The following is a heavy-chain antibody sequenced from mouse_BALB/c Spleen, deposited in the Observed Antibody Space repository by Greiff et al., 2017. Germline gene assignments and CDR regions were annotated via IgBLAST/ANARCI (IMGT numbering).Heavy chain of an antibody. V-gene: IGHV1S137*01. Sequence: VKLQESGAELVRPGVSVKISCKGSGYTFTDYAMHWVKQSHAKSLEWIGVISTYYGDASYNQKFKGKATMTVDKSSSTAYMELARLTSEDSAIYYCAIGEDYHANYYAMDYWGQGTSVTVSS. CDR1: GYTFTDYA. CDR3: AIGEDYHANYYAMDY. D-gene: IGHD5-5*01. J-gene: IGHJ4*01. CDR2: ISTYYGDA.